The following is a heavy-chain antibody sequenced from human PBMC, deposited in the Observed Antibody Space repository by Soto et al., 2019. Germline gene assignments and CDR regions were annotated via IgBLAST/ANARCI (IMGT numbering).Heavy chain of an antibody. J-gene: IGHJ4*02. CDR3: ARDGGPYGDLSYFDY. CDR1: GGSVSSGSYY. D-gene: IGHD4-17*01. V-gene: IGHV4-61*01. CDR2: IYYSGST. Sequence: SETLSLTCTVSGGSVSSGSYYWSWIRQPPAKGLEWIGYIYYSGSTNYNPSLKSRVTISVDTSKNQFSLKLSSVTAADTAVYYCARDGGPYGDLSYFDYWGQGTLVTVSS.